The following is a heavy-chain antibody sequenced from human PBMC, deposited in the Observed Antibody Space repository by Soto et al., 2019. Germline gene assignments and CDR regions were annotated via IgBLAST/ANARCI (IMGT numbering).Heavy chain of an antibody. J-gene: IGHJ6*02. CDR2: ISGSGGST. CDR3: AKGTDSYGYFTTVPHYYYYGMDV. V-gene: IGHV3-23*01. CDR1: GFTFSSYA. D-gene: IGHD5-18*01. Sequence: EVQLLESGGGLVQPGGSLRLSCAASGFTFSSYAMSWVRQAPGKGLEWVSAISGSGGSTYYADSVKGRFTISRDNSKNTRYLQMNSLRAEDTAVYYCAKGTDSYGYFTTVPHYYYYGMDVWGQGTTVTVSS.